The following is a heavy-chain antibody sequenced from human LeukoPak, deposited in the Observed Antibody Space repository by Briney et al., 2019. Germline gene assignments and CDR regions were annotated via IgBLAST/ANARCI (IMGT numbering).Heavy chain of an antibody. CDR3: ARALDGYNEDY. CDR1: GFTFSTYW. J-gene: IGHJ4*02. Sequence: GRSLRLSCAASGFTFSTYWMNWVRQAPGKGLEWVSCISPGSTYIHYADSVRGRFTISRDNAQNSLYLQMNSLRAEDTAVYYCARALDGYNEDYWGQGPLVTVSS. D-gene: IGHD5-24*01. V-gene: IGHV3-21*01. CDR2: ISPGSTYI.